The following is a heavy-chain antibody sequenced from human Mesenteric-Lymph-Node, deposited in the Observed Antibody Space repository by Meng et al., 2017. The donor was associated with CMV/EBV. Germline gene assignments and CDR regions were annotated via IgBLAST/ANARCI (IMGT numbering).Heavy chain of an antibody. Sequence: APAGFTFSAYAMPWVRQAPGKGLEWVAVISYDGDSKYYGDSVKGRFTISRDNSKNTLYLQMNSLRAEDTAVYYCGRGGNFWNGYADYWGQGTLVTVSS. CDR1: GFTFSAYA. V-gene: IGHV3-30-3*01. CDR2: ISYDGDSK. CDR3: GRGGNFWNGYADY. J-gene: IGHJ4*02. D-gene: IGHD3-3*01.